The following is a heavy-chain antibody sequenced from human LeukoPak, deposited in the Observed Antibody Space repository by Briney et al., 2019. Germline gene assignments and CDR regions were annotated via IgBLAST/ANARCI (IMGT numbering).Heavy chain of an antibody. V-gene: IGHV3-9*01. D-gene: IGHD6-13*01. CDR2: ISWNSGSI. CDR3: AKDGIAAAGTYYYYGMDV. J-gene: IGHJ6*02. CDR1: GFTFHVYA. Sequence: PGRSLRLSCAASGFTFHVYAMHWVRHAPGKGLEWGSGISWNSGSIGYADSVKGRFTISRDNAKNTLYLQMNSLRAEDTALYYCAKDGIAAAGTYYYYGMDVWGQGTTVTVSS.